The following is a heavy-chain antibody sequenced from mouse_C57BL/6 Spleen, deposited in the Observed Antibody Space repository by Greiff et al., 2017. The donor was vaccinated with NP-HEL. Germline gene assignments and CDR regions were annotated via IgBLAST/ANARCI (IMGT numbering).Heavy chain of an antibody. J-gene: IGHJ4*01. V-gene: IGHV5-17*01. CDR1: GFTFSDYG. Sequence: EVQRVESGGGLVKPGGSLKLSCAASGFTFSDYGMHWVRQAPEKGLEWVAYISSGSSTIYYADTVKGRFTISRDNAKNTLFLQMTSLRSEDTAMYYCAREGYYDAMDYWGQGTSVTVSS. CDR2: ISSGSSTI. D-gene: IGHD2-2*01. CDR3: AREGYYDAMDY.